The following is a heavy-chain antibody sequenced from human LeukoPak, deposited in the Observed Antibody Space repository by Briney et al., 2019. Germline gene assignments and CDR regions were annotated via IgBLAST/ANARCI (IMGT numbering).Heavy chain of an antibody. CDR3: ARVRRYCSSTSCYISWFDP. V-gene: IGHV1-2*02. D-gene: IGHD2-2*02. CDR1: GGTFSSYA. CDR2: INPNSGGT. Sequence: ASVKVSCKASGGTFSSYAISWVRQAPGQGLEWMGWINPNSGGTNYAQKFQGRVTMTRDTSIGTAYMELSRLRSDDTAVYYCARVRRYCSSTSCYISWFDPWGQGTLVTVSS. J-gene: IGHJ5*02.